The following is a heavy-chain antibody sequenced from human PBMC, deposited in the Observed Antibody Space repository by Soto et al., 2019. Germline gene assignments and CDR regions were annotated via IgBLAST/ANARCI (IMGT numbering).Heavy chain of an antibody. CDR2: FIPIFRTL. V-gene: IGHV1-69*01. CDR1: GGIFGSHG. Sequence: QVQLIQSAAEVKKPGSSVRVSCTASGGIFGSHGFSWVRQAPGQRLEWVGGFIPIFRTLTYTEKFQARGRIAADESTNTVYLDLSSLTSEDTAVYYCVRDRRIYYSDPHDEFVASDDEVWGQGTMVSVSS. D-gene: IGHD3-22*01. J-gene: IGHJ3*01. CDR3: VRDRRIYYSDPHDEFVASDDEV.